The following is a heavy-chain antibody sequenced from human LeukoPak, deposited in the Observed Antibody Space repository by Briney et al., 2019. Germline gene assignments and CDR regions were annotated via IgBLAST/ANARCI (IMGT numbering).Heavy chain of an antibody. V-gene: IGHV3-23*01. Sequence: GGSLRLSGRAPGFTFRTYAMSWVPKGPGKGRSWVSAISGSGGSTYYADSVTGRFTISRDNSKNTLYLQMNSLRAEDTAVYYCAKEDYDILTGYEDWGQGTLVTVSS. D-gene: IGHD3-9*01. CDR3: AKEDYDILTGYED. J-gene: IGHJ4*02. CDR1: GFTFRTYA. CDR2: ISGSGGST.